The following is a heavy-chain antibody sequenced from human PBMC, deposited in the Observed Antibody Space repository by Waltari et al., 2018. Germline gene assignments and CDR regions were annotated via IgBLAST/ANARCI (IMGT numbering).Heavy chain of an antibody. CDR1: GYTFTGYY. CDR3: ARDLLSITDIVEGEFQH. V-gene: IGHV1-2*02. Sequence: QVQLVQSGAEVKKPGASVKVSCKASGYTFTGYYMHWVRQAPGQGLEWMGWINPNSGGTNYAQKFQGRVTMTRDTSISTAYMELSRLRSDDTAVYYCARDLLSITDIVEGEFQHWGQGTLVTVSS. CDR2: INPNSGGT. J-gene: IGHJ1*01. D-gene: IGHD2-15*01.